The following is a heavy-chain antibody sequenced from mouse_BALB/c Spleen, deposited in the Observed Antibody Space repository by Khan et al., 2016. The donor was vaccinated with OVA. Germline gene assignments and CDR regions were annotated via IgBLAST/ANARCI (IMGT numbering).Heavy chain of an antibody. D-gene: IGHD2-2*01. V-gene: IGHV3-5*02. CDR1: GISITTGNYR. Sequence: EVQLQESGPGLVKPSQTVSLTCTVTGISITTGNYRWSWIRHFPGNKLEWIGYLYYSGTTTYNPSLTSRTTITSDTSKNRFFLEMNSLTTEDTATSYCARDGGGFDSYYFDYWGQGTTLTVSS. CDR2: LYYSGTT. CDR3: ARDGGGFDSYYFDY. J-gene: IGHJ2*01.